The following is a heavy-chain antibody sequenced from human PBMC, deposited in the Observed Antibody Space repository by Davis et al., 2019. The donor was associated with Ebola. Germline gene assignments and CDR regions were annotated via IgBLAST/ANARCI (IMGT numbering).Heavy chain of an antibody. D-gene: IGHD5-18*01. Sequence: GESLKISCAASGFTFSSYWMHWVRQAPGKGLVWVSRINSDESTTTYADSVKGRFTISRDNAKNTLYLQMNGLRAEDTALYYCAARLTAMVTSYYYGMDVWGQGTTVTVSS. CDR1: GFTFSSYW. CDR2: INSDESTT. J-gene: IGHJ6*02. CDR3: AARLTAMVTSYYYGMDV. V-gene: IGHV3-74*01.